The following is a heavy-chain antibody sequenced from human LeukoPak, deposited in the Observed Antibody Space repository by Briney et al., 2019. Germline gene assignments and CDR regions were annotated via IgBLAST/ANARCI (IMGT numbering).Heavy chain of an antibody. CDR1: GYSISRGYY. CDR2: IYYNGRT. CDR3: ARGFDTHNAFDI. V-gene: IGHV4-38-2*02. D-gene: IGHD3-9*01. J-gene: IGHJ3*02. Sequence: KLSEPLSLTCTVSGYSISRGYYLGWNRPPPGKGLEWVGYIYYNGRTSYNPSLKSQITITEDTSQNQFSLQLTSVPAADRALYYCARGFDTHNAFDIWGQGTMVTVSS.